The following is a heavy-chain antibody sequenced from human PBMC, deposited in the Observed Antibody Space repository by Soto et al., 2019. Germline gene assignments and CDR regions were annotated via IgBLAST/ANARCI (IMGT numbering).Heavy chain of an antibody. CDR1: GFTFSRYS. Sequence: GGSLRLSCAGSGFTFSRYSMSWVRQAPGKGLEWVSFITHSGTYVYYADSVKGRFTISRDSASNSLFLQMTSLRAEDTAVYHCARARGNDWYSDYWGQGTLVTVSS. CDR2: ITHSGTYV. V-gene: IGHV3-21*01. CDR3: ARARGNDWYSDY. J-gene: IGHJ4*02. D-gene: IGHD5-12*01.